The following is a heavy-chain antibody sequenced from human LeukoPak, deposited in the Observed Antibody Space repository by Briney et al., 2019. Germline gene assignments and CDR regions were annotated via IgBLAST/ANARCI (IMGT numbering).Heavy chain of an antibody. CDR1: GFTFSTFA. CDR2: IFPSGGEI. J-gene: IGHJ4*02. D-gene: IGHD2-8*02. CDR3: ATHRQVLLPFES. V-gene: IGHV3-23*01. Sequence: QAGGSLRLSCVASGFTFSTFAMIWVRHPPGKGLECVSSIFPSGGEIHYADSVRGRFTISRDNSNSTLSLQMNSLRVEDTAIYHCATHRQVLLPFESWGQGTLVTVSS.